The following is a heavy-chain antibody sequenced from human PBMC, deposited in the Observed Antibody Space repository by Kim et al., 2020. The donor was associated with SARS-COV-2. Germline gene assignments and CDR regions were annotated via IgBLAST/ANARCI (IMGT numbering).Heavy chain of an antibody. J-gene: IGHJ5*02. CDR1: GFTFSSYA. Sequence: GGSLRPSCAASGFTFSSYAMSWVRQAPGKGLEWVSAISGSGGSTYYADSVKGRFTISRDNSKNTLYLQMNSLRAEDTAVYYCAHRKNSAAGGGFDPWGQGTLVTVSS. V-gene: IGHV3-23*01. CDR3: AHRKNSAAGGGFDP. CDR2: ISGSGGST. D-gene: IGHD6-13*01.